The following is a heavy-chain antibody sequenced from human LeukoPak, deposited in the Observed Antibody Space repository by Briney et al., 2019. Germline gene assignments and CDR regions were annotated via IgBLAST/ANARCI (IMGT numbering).Heavy chain of an antibody. CDR3: ARTLAAAGLDY. D-gene: IGHD6-13*01. CDR1: GYSFTTYW. Sequence: GESLKISCKGSGYSFTTYWIGWVRQMPGKGLEWMGIIYPGDSDTRYSPSFQGQATISADKSISTAYLQWSSLKASDTAMYYCARTLAAAGLDYWGQGTLVTVSS. CDR2: IYPGDSDT. V-gene: IGHV5-51*01. J-gene: IGHJ4*02.